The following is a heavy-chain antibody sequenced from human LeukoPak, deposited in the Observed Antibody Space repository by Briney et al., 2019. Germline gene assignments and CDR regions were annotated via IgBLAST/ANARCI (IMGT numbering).Heavy chain of an antibody. CDR3: ARDPSSGYSEFDY. CDR2: INHSGST. V-gene: IGHV4-34*01. D-gene: IGHD3-22*01. Sequence: PSETLSLTCAVYGGSFSGYYWSWIRQPPGKGLEWIGEINHSGSTNYNPSLKSRVTISVDTSKNQFSLKLSFVTAADTAVYYCARDPSSGYSEFDYWGQGTLVTVSS. J-gene: IGHJ4*02. CDR1: GGSFSGYY.